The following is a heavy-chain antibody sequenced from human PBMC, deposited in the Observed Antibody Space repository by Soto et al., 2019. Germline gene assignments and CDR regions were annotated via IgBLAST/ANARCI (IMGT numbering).Heavy chain of an antibody. CDR1: GGTFSSYA. CDR3: ARDKMEHQRRWYYFDY. CDR2: IIPIFGTA. J-gene: IGHJ4*02. V-gene: IGHV1-69*01. D-gene: IGHD2-15*01. Sequence: QVQLVQSEAEEKKPGSSVKVSCKASGGTFSSYAISWVRQAPGQGLEWMGGIIPIFGTANYAQKFQGRVTITADESTSTAYMELSSLGSEATDVYYCARDKMEHQRRWYYFDYWGQGPLVTVSS.